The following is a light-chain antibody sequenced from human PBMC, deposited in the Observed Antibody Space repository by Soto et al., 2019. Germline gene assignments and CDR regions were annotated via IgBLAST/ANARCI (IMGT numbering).Light chain of an antibody. CDR1: STNVGINP. V-gene: IGLV1-44*01. Sequence: QSVLTQPPSTSGTPGQRVTISCSGSSTNVGINPVNWYQQFPGTAPRLLIYTNDQRPSGVPGRFSGSKSGTSASLDISGLQSEDEDDYYCAAWDDSLYGLVFGGGTKVTVL. CDR3: AAWDDSLYGLV. CDR2: TND. J-gene: IGLJ2*01.